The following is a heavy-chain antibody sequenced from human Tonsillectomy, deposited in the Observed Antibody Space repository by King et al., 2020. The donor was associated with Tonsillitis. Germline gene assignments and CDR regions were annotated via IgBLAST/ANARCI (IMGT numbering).Heavy chain of an antibody. CDR1: GFTFRTSA. J-gene: IGHJ6*02. CDR2: MSGAGART. CDR3: AKCPYDFWSGGLYYAMDV. V-gene: IGHV3-23*04. Sequence: VQLVESGGGLVQPGGSLRLSCAASGFTFRTSAMTWVRQAPGKGLEWVSVMSGAGARTYHADTVKGRFTISRANSKNTLYLQMNSLRAEDTAVYYCAKCPYDFWSGGLYYAMDVWGQGTTVTVSS. D-gene: IGHD3-3*01.